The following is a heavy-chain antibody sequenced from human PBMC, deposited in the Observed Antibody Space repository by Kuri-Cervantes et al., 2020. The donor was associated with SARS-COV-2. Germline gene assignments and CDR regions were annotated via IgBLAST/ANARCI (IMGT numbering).Heavy chain of an antibody. CDR2: IGPSSSNI. CDR3: ARDLGSRLAARGD. Sequence: GESLKISCVVAGFTFSEYSMNWVRQAPGKGLEWVSYIGPSSSNIYYADSVKGRFTISRDNAKTLLYLQMNSLRDEDTAVYYCARDLGSRLAARGDWGQGTLVTVSS. D-gene: IGHD6-6*01. CDR1: GFTFSEYS. J-gene: IGHJ4*02. V-gene: IGHV3-48*02.